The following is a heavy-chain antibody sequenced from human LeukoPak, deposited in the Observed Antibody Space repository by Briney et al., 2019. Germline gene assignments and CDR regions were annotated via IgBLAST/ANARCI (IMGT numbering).Heavy chain of an antibody. J-gene: IGHJ6*03. CDR3: ARVRWARSSGNDYSNYYYMDV. Sequence: SETLSLTCTVSGGSISSHYWSWIRQPPGKGLEWIGYIYYSGSTNYNPSLKSRVTISVDTSRNQFSLKLSSVTAADTAVYYCARVRWARSSGNDYSNYYYMDVWGKGTTVTVSS. D-gene: IGHD5-12*01. CDR1: GGSISSHY. V-gene: IGHV4-59*11. CDR2: IYYSGST.